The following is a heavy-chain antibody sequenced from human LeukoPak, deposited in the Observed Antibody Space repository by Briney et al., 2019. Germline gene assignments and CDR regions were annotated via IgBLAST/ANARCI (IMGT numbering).Heavy chain of an antibody. CDR1: GFSLSTSGMR. CDR2: IDWDDDK. J-gene: IGHJ4*02. D-gene: IGHD4-17*01. CDR3: ARTKLDYGDYEYYFDY. Sequence: SGPTLVNPTQTLTLTCTFSGFSLSTSGMRVSWIRQPPGKALEWLARIDWDDDKFYSTSLKTRLTISEDTSKNQVVLTMTNMDPVDTATYYCARTKLDYGDYEYYFDYWGQGTLVTVSS. V-gene: IGHV2-70*04.